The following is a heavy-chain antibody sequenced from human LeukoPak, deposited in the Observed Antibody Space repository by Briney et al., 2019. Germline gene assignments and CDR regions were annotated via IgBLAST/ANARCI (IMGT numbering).Heavy chain of an antibody. J-gene: IGHJ6*02. CDR3: ARECITMVRGGAVYSYGMDV. CDR1: GGSISSDGYY. V-gene: IGHV4-31*03. CDR2: ISYSGTT. Sequence: SETLSLTCTVSGGSISSDGYYWSWIRQHAGKGLEWIGYISYSGTTYYNPSLESRVTMSVDTSKNQFSLKLSSVTAADTAVYYCARECITMVRGGAVYSYGMDVWGQGTTVTVSS. D-gene: IGHD3-10*01.